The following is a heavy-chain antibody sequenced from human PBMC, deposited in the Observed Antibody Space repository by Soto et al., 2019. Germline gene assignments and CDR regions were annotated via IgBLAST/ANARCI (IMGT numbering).Heavy chain of an antibody. CDR3: AGHVFLRWFDP. CDR2: IYYSGST. D-gene: IGHD2-21*01. Sequence: PSETLSLTCTVSGGSISSYYWSWIRQPPGKGLEWIGYIYYSGSTNYNPSLKSRVTISVDTSKNQFSLKLSSVTAADTAVYYCAGHVFLRWFDPWGQGTLVTVSS. CDR1: GGSISSYY. J-gene: IGHJ5*02. V-gene: IGHV4-59*01.